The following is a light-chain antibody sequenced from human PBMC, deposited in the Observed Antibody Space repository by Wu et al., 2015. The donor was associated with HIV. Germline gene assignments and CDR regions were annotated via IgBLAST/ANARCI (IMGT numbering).Light chain of an antibody. J-gene: IGKJ1*01. V-gene: IGKV1-33*01. CDR3: QKYNTAPWT. CDR2: RAS. CDR1: HDINNN. Sequence: DIQMTQSPSSLSASVGDRVTISCQASHDINNNLNWYQQKPGKAPRLLIYRASNLETGVPSKFSGSGSGRDFTFTISSLQPEDVATYYCQKYNTAPWTFGQGTKVEMK.